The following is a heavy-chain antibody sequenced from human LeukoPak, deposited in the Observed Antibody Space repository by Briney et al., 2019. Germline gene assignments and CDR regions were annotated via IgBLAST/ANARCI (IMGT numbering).Heavy chain of an antibody. V-gene: IGHV3-23*01. Sequence: PGGSQRPSCAASGITFSSYCMSWVRQAPGKGLEWVSSISIIGGTTYYADSVKGRFTISRDNSKNTLYLQMNSLRAEDTAIYYCAKNGDRGAYCTGGTCYPYFYYYMDVWGKGTTVTI. CDR2: ISIIGGTT. J-gene: IGHJ6*03. D-gene: IGHD2-15*01. CDR3: AKNGDRGAYCTGGTCYPYFYYYMDV. CDR1: GITFSSYC.